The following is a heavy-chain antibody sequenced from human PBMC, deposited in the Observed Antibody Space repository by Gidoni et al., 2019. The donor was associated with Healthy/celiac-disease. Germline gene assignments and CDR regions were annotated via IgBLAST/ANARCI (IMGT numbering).Heavy chain of an antibody. V-gene: IGHV2-70*15. J-gene: IGHJ3*02. Sequence: QVTLRESGPALVKPTQTLTLTCTFSGFSLSTSGMCVSWIRQPPGKALEWLARIDWDDDKYYSTSLKTRLTISKDTSKNQVVLTMTNMDPVDTATYYCARSRYYYDSSGAFDIWGQGTMVTVSS. CDR2: IDWDDDK. D-gene: IGHD3-22*01. CDR3: ARSRYYYDSSGAFDI. CDR1: GFSLSTSGMC.